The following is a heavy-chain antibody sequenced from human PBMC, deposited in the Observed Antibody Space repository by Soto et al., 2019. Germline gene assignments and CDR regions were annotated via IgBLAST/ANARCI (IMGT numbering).Heavy chain of an antibody. CDR3: ARLEGLATISYYFDF. CDR1: GDSINSDKYY. V-gene: IGHV4-39*01. D-gene: IGHD3-9*01. Sequence: PSETLSLTCSVSGDSINSDKYYLGWIRQPPGKGLEWIGSIYYRGNTYYNPSLQTRVTISLDKSKSQFSLKLNSVTAADSAAYFCARLEGLATISYYFDFWGQGALVTVSS. J-gene: IGHJ4*02. CDR2: IYYRGNT.